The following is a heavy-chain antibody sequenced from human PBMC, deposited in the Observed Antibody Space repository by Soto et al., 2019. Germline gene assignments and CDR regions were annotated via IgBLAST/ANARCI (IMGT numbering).Heavy chain of an antibody. Sequence: ESVGGLVQPGGSLRLSCAASGFTFSAHYMDWVRQAPGKGLEWVGRIKNKANSYTTEYAASVEGRFTISREDSQNSLYLQMNSLKTEDTAVYYCARVSLVGPSGGRYFDYWGQGSQVAVSS. D-gene: IGHD1-26*01. CDR2: IKNKANSYTT. CDR1: GFTFSAHY. V-gene: IGHV3-72*01. J-gene: IGHJ4*02. CDR3: ARVSLVGPSGGRYFDY.